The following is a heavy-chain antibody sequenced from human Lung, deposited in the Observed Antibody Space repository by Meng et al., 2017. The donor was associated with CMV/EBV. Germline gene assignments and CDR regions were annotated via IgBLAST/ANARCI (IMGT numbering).Heavy chain of an antibody. CDR2: TSYDGSKK. V-gene: IGHV3-30*04. CDR1: GFMFSSYS. D-gene: IGHD3-3*01. CDR3: ARADYANYGFWSGFPAF. J-gene: IGHJ4*02. Sequence: SXVASGFMFSSYSLHWVRQAPGKGLEWVAVTSYDGSKKEYANSVKGRFTVSRDNSKNTLYLQMNNLRADDTAVYYCARADYANYGFWSGFPAFWGQGTXVTVSS.